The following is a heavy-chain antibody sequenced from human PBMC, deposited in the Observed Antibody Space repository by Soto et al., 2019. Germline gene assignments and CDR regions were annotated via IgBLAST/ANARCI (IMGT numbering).Heavy chain of an antibody. J-gene: IGHJ3*02. CDR2: ITSKTDGGTT. D-gene: IGHD6-19*01. CDR1: GFTFSNAW. Sequence: EVQLVESGGGLVKPGGSLRLSCAASGFTFSNAWMSWVRQAPGKGLEWVGRITSKTDGGTTDYAAPVKGRFTIPRDDSKNTRYLQMNSLKTEDTAVYYCTTPYSSGWYVAFDIWGQGTMVTVSS. V-gene: IGHV3-15*01. CDR3: TTPYSSGWYVAFDI.